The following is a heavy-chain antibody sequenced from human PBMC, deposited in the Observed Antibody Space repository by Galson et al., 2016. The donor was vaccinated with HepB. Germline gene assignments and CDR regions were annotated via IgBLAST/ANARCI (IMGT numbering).Heavy chain of an antibody. V-gene: IGHV1-24*01. CDR2: FDPEDGAT. CDR3: ATEPLRPDEVITLIRGRVYYNYHAMDV. Sequence: SVKVSCKVSGDTLAELSMHWVRQAPGKGLEWMGGFDPEDGATIYAQKFKGRVTMTEDTSTDTAYMELRSLRSEDTAVYYCATEPLRPDEVITLIRGRVYYNYHAMDVWGQGTTVTVSS. J-gene: IGHJ6*02. CDR1: GDTLAELS. D-gene: IGHD3-10*01.